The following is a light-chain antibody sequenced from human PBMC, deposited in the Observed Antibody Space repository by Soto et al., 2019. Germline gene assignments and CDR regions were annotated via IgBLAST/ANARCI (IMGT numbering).Light chain of an antibody. V-gene: IGLV3-21*04. CDR3: QVWDSSSDHLYV. CDR1: NIGSKS. Sequence: SSELTQPPSVSVAPGKTARITCGGNNIGSKSVHWYQQKPGQAPVLVIYYDSDRPSGIPERFSGSNSGNTATLTISRVEAEDEAEYYCQVWDSSSDHLYVFGTGTKLTVL. CDR2: YDS. J-gene: IGLJ1*01.